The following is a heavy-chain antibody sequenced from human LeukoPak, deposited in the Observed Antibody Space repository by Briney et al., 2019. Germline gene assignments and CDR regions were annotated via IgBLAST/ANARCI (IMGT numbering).Heavy chain of an antibody. J-gene: IGHJ4*02. D-gene: IGHD3-10*01. Sequence: ASVKVSCKGSEYTFTSYDINWVRQATGQGLEWMGWMNPNSGNTGYAQKFQGRVTMTRNTSISTAYMELSSLRSEDTAVYYCARGLSLVRGAAAGYWGQGTLVTVSS. CDR3: ARGLSLVRGAAAGY. CDR2: MNPNSGNT. CDR1: EYTFTSYD. V-gene: IGHV1-8*01.